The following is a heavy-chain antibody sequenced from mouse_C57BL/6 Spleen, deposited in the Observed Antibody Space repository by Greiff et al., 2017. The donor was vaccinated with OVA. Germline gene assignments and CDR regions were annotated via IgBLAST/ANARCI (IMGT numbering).Heavy chain of an antibody. V-gene: IGHV1-64*01. CDR3: ARWGGLSYWYFDV. CDR2: IHPNSGST. Sequence: QVQLQQPGAELVKPGASVKLSCKASGYTFTSYWMHWVKQRPGQGLEWIGMIHPNSGSTNYNEKFKSKATLTVDKSSSTAYMQLSSLTSEDSAVYYCARWGGLSYWYFDVWGTGTTVTVSS. J-gene: IGHJ1*03. D-gene: IGHD3-3*01. CDR1: GYTFTSYW.